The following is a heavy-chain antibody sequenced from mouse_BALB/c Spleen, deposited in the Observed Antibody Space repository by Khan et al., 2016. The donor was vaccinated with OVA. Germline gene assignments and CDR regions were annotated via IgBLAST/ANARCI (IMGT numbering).Heavy chain of an antibody. CDR1: GFNIKDYY. D-gene: IGHD2-3*01. CDR3: TRDGYSPWLAY. J-gene: IGHJ3*01. V-gene: IGHV14-1*02. Sequence: VQLKQSGAKLVRPGALVKLSCKGSGFNIKDYYIHWVKQRPEQGLEWIGWIDPENDNTIYDPKFQGKASITADTSSNTAYLQLSSLTSEDTAVYYCTRDGYSPWLAYWGQGTIITVSA. CDR2: IDPENDNT.